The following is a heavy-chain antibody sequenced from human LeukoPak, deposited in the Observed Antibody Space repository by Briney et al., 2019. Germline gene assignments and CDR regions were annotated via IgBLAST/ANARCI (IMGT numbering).Heavy chain of an antibody. J-gene: IGHJ5*02. D-gene: IGHD1-14*01. V-gene: IGHV1-69*06. CDR3: ARGRPLNRSNWFDP. Sequence: ASVKVSCKASGYTFTSYYMHWVRQAPGQGLEWMGGIIPIFGTANYAQKFQGRVTITADKSTSTAYMELSSLRSEDTAVYYCARGRPLNRSNWFDPWGQGTLVTVSS. CDR1: GYTFTSYY. CDR2: IIPIFGTA.